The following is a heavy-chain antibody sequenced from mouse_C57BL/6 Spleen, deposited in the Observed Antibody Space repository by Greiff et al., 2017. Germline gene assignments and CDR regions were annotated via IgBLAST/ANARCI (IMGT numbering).Heavy chain of an antibody. V-gene: IGHV1-80*01. CDR3: ARHSNTYYSAMDY. Sequence: QVQLQQSGAELVKPGASVKISCKASGYAFSSYWMNWVKQRPGKGLEWIGQICPGDGDTNYNGKFKGKATLTADKSSSTAYMRLRSLTSGDSAVYFCARHSNTYYSAMDYWGQGTSVTVSA. D-gene: IGHD2-5*01. J-gene: IGHJ4*01. CDR1: GYAFSSYW. CDR2: ICPGDGDT.